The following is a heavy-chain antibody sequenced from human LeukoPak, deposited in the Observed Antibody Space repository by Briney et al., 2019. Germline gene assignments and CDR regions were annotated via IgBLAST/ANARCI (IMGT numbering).Heavy chain of an antibody. Sequence: GGSLRLSCAASGFTFSSYSMNWVRQAPRKWLEWVSYISSSSSTIYYADSVKGRFTISRDNAKNSLYLHMNSLKDEDTAVYYCARGALDFDYWGQGTLVTVSS. J-gene: IGHJ4*02. CDR1: GFTFSSYS. V-gene: IGHV3-48*02. CDR2: ISSSSSTI. CDR3: ARGALDFDY.